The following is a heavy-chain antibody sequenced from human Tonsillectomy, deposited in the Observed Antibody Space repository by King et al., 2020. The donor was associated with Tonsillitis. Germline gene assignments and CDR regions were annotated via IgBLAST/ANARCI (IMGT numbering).Heavy chain of an antibody. D-gene: IGHD6-19*01. CDR3: ARNGPGGGIAVAGGPN. CDR1: GFTFSSYG. CDR2: IAYDGSNK. Sequence: VQLVESGGGVVQPGRSLRLSCAASGFTFSSYGMHWVRQAPGKGLEWVAVIAYDGSNKYYADSVKGRFTISRDNSKNTLYLQMNSLRAEDTAVYYCARNGPGGGIAVAGGPNWGQGTLVTVSS. V-gene: IGHV3-33*05. J-gene: IGHJ4*02.